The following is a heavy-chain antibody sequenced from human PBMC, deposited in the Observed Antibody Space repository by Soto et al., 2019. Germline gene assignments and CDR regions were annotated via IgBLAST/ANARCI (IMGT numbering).Heavy chain of an antibody. J-gene: IGHJ6*01. D-gene: IGHD1-26*01. CDR1: GFTFSSYA. CDR2: ISYDGSNK. V-gene: IGHV3-30-3*01. Sequence: QVQLVESGGGVVQPGRSLRLSCAASGFTFSSYAMHWVRQAPGKGLEWVAVISYDGSNKYYADSVKGRFTISRDNSKNTLYLQMNSLRAEDTAVYYCARGGSGSYAYDGMDVW. CDR3: ARGGSGSYAYDGMDV.